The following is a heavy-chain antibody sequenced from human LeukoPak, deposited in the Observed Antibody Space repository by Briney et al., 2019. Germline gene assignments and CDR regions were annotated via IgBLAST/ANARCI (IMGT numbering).Heavy chain of an antibody. CDR1: GGSISIYY. D-gene: IGHD5-18*01. J-gene: IGHJ4*02. CDR3: ARDGYSSIDY. CDR2: IYTSGST. Sequence: SSETLSLTCTVSGGSISIYYWSWIRQPAGKGPEWIGRIYTSGSTNYNPSLKSRVTMSVDTSKNQFSLKLSSVTAADTAVYYCARDGYSSIDYWGQGTLVTVSS. V-gene: IGHV4-4*07.